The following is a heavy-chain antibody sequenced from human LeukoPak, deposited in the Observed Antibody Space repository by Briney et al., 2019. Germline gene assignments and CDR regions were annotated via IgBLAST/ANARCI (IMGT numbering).Heavy chain of an antibody. D-gene: IGHD6-19*01. Sequence: ASVKVSCKASGYTFTSYHMHWVRQAPGQGLEWMGIINPSGGTTNYAQKFRGRVTMTRDMSTSTVYMELSRLRSDDTAVYYCARVQQWLVMRAFDIWGQGTMVTVSS. V-gene: IGHV1-46*01. J-gene: IGHJ3*02. CDR1: GYTFTSYH. CDR3: ARVQQWLVMRAFDI. CDR2: INPSGGTT.